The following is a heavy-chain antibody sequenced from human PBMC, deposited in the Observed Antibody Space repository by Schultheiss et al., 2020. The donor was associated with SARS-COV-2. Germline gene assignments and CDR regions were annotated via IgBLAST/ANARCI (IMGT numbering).Heavy chain of an antibody. CDR3: AKNLLQTIAAAGRYAFDI. D-gene: IGHD6-13*01. J-gene: IGHJ3*02. Sequence: SVKVSCKASGGTFSSYAISWVRQAPGQGLEWMGRIIPILGIANYAQKFQGRVTITADKSTSTAYMELSSLRFDDTAVYYCAKNLLQTIAAAGRYAFDIWGQGTMVTVSS. CDR1: GGTFSSYA. CDR2: IIPILGIA. V-gene: IGHV1-69*04.